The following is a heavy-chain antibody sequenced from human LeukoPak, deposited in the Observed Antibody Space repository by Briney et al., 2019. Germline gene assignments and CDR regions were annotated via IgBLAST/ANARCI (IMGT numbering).Heavy chain of an antibody. Sequence: PGGSLRLSCATSGLNFNSKWTTWARQAPGKGLEWVANINQDGSEKYHGVCVEGRLTIWRENAKSSLFLEMSSVRAEDTAVYYCADPPSDFWGQGTLVAVSS. CDR3: ADPPSDF. J-gene: IGHJ4*02. CDR2: INQDGSEK. CDR1: GLNFNSKW. V-gene: IGHV3-7*01.